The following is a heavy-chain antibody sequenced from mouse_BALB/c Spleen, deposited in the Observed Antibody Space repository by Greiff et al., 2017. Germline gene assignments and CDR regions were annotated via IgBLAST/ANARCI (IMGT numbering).Heavy chain of an antibody. CDR1: GYSITSDYA. D-gene: IGHD1-2*01. CDR2: ISYSGST. V-gene: IGHV3-2*02. Sequence: EVQLQQSGPGLVKPSQSLSLTCTVTGYSITSDYAWNWIRQFPGNKLEWMGYISYSGSTSYNPSLKSRISITRDTSKNQFFLQLNSVTTEDTATYYCARHSYGPFAYWGQGTLVTVSA. CDR3: ARHSYGPFAY. J-gene: IGHJ3*01.